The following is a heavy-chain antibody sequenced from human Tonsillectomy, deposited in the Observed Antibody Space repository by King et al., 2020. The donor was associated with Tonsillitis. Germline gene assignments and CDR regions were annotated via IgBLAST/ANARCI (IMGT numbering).Heavy chain of an antibody. CDR2: IYYSGST. CDR3: AREGRDGYGGNLDY. CDR1: GDSISTYY. D-gene: IGHD4-23*01. Sequence: VQLQESGPGLVKPSETLSLTCTVSGDSISTYYWNWLRQPPGKGLEWIGYIYYSGSTNYNPSLKSRVTISVDTSKNQFSLKLNSVTAADTAVYYCAREGRDGYGGNLDYWGQGTLVTVSS. V-gene: IGHV4-59*01. J-gene: IGHJ4*02.